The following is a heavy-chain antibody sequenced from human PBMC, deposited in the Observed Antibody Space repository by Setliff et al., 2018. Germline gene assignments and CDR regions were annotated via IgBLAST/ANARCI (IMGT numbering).Heavy chain of an antibody. J-gene: IGHJ4*02. V-gene: IGHV4-39*07. CDR3: ARDPQGGYSSNWSIDD. Sequence: SETLSLTCTVSGGSISSSSYYWGWIRQPPGKGLEWIGSIYYSGSTYYNPSLKSRVTISVDKSKNQFSLKLSSVTAADTAVYYCARDPQGGYSSNWSIDDWGQGTLVTVSS. D-gene: IGHD6-13*01. CDR1: GGSISSSSYY. CDR2: IYYSGST.